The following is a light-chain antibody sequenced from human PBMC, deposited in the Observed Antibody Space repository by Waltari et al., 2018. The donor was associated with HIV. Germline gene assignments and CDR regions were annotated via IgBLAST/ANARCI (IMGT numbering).Light chain of an antibody. Sequence: DVVMTQSPESLAVSLGERVTITCKSSQSVFYSPRNKQCLAWFQQKPGQPPKLLIYWASTRESGVPDRFSGSGSGPDFTLTISSLQAEDVAIYYCQQYISAPLTFGQGTRLEIK. V-gene: IGKV4-1*01. CDR2: WAS. CDR3: QQYISAPLT. J-gene: IGKJ5*01. CDR1: QSVFYSPRNKQC.